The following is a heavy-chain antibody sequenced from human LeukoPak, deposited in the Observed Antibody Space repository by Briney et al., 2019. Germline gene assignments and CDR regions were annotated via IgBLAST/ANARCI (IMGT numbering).Heavy chain of an antibody. V-gene: IGHV3-7*03. J-gene: IGHJ4*02. CDR1: GFTFSSYW. CDR3: AKDLSIVVVPAASDY. Sequence: GGSLRLSCAASGFTFSSYWMSWVRQAPGKGLEWVANIKQDGSEKYYVDSVKGRFTISRDNAKNSLYLQMNSLRAEDTAVYYCAKDLSIVVVPAASDYWGQGTLVTVSS. D-gene: IGHD2-2*01. CDR2: IKQDGSEK.